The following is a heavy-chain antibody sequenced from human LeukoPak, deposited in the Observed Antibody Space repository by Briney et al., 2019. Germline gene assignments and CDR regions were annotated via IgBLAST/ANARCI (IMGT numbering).Heavy chain of an antibody. CDR3: AKREGPFDAFDI. CDR1: GFTFSGYD. Sequence: PGGSLRLSCAASGFTFSGYDMNWVRQAPGKRLEWVSAISGSGGSTYYADSVKGRFTISRDNSKNTLYLQMNSLRAEDTAVYYCAKREGPFDAFDIWGQGTMVTVSS. D-gene: IGHD5-24*01. V-gene: IGHV3-23*01. J-gene: IGHJ3*02. CDR2: ISGSGGST.